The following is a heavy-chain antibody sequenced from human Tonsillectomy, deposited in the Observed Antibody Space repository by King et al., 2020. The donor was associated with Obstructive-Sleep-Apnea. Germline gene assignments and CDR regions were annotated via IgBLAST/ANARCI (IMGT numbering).Heavy chain of an antibody. Sequence: VQLVESGGGVVQPGRSLRVSCAASGFSFDSYGMHWVRQAPGKGLEWVAVILYDGSDKKYADSVKGRFTISRDNSRNTVFLQINGLRLEDTAVYFCAKGDDFADYGWHFDVWGRGTLVIVSS. J-gene: IGHJ2*01. V-gene: IGHV3-30*18. D-gene: IGHD4-17*01. CDR3: AKGDDFADYGWHFDV. CDR2: ILYDGSDK. CDR1: GFSFDSYG.